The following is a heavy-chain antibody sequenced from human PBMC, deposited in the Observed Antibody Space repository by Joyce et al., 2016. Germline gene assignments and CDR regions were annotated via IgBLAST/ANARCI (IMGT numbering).Heavy chain of an antibody. CDR2: IKEDGSET. D-gene: IGHD2/OR15-2a*01. Sequence: EVQLVESGGALVQPGGSLRLSCAASGFPFSSYWMTWVRQAPGKGLEWVANIKEDGSETRYVDSVKGRFTISRDNAKNALYLQMNSLRADDTAVYYCARDGSESHYWGQGTLVTVSS. CDR1: GFPFSSYW. V-gene: IGHV3-7*01. CDR3: ARDGSESHY. J-gene: IGHJ4*02.